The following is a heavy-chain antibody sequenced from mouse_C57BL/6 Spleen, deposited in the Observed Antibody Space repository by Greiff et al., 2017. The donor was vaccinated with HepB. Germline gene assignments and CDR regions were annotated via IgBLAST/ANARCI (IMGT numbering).Heavy chain of an antibody. Sequence: VKLQQPGAELVRPGSSVKLSCKASGYTFTSYWMHWVKQRPIQGLEWIGNIDPSDSETHYNQKFKDKATLTVDKSSSTAYMQLSSLTSEDSAVYYCARRLSGAMDYWGQGTSVTVSS. V-gene: IGHV1-52*01. J-gene: IGHJ4*01. CDR3: ARRLSGAMDY. CDR2: IDPSDSET. D-gene: IGHD1-2*01. CDR1: GYTFTSYW.